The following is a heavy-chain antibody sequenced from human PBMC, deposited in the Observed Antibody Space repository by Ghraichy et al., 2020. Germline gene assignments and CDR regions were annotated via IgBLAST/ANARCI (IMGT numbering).Heavy chain of an antibody. CDR1: GGSVSSGSYY. J-gene: IGHJ5*02. V-gene: IGHV4-61*01. CDR3: ARRTAAAAGNNWFDP. D-gene: IGHD6-13*01. CDR2: IYYSGST. Sequence: SQTLSLTCTVSGGSVSSGSYYWSWIRQPPGKGLEWIGYIYYSGSTNYNPSLKSRVTISVDTSKNQFSLKLSSVTAADTAVYYCARRTAAAAGNNWFDPWGQGTLVTVSS.